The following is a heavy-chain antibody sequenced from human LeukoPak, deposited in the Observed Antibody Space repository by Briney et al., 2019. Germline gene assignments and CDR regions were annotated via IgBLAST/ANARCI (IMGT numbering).Heavy chain of an antibody. V-gene: IGHV3-33*01. J-gene: IGHJ3*02. CDR1: GFTFRNYG. Sequence: GGSLRLSCDASGFTFRNYGMHWVRQAPGNGLEWVAVIWFDGSKTNYIESVRGRVTISRDNSRATLSLQMNSLRVEDTAMYYCARYNGDYTAFDIWGHGTMVTVSS. D-gene: IGHD4-17*01. CDR2: IWFDGSKT. CDR3: ARYNGDYTAFDI.